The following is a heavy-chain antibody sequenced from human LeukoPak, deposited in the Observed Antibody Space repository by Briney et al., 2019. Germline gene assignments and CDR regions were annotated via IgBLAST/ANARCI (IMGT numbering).Heavy chain of an antibody. Sequence: ASVKVSCKASGYTFTSYGISWVRQAPGQGLEWMGWISAYNGNTNYAQKLQGRVTMTTDTSTGTAYMELRSLRSDDTAVYYCARDPYYYDSSGPALDYWGQGTLVTVSS. V-gene: IGHV1-18*01. D-gene: IGHD3-22*01. CDR1: GYTFTSYG. J-gene: IGHJ4*02. CDR2: ISAYNGNT. CDR3: ARDPYYYDSSGPALDY.